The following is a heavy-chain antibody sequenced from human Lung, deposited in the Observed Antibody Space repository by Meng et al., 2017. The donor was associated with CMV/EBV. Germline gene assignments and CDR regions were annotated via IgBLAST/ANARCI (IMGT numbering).Heavy chain of an antibody. D-gene: IGHD3-3*01. CDR2: IIPVFGTP. CDR3: ARERQGFGYYYGMDV. V-gene: IGHV1-69*13. J-gene: IGHJ6*01. CDR1: GGTFSSNP. Sequence: SVKVSCKVYGGTFSSNPISWVRQDPGQGLEWMGGIIPVFGTPNYGQKFQGRVTITSDESTSTAYMELSSLRSNDTAIYYCARERQGFGYYYGMDVWGQGIAVTVSS.